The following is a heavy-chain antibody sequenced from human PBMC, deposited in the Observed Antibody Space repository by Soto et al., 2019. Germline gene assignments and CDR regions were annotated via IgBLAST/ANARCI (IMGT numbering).Heavy chain of an antibody. CDR1: GGSFSAYY. J-gene: IGHJ6*02. CDR2: IIHSEST. Sequence: SETLSLTCAVYGGSFSAYYWSWVRQPPGKGLEWSGEIIHSESTKYNPSLKSRVTISVDTSKNQFSLKLSFVTAADTAVYYCARQRPTDGRWEFANYYGMDVWGQGTPVTVSS. CDR3: ARQRPTDGRWEFANYYGMDV. D-gene: IGHD1-26*01. V-gene: IGHV4-34*12.